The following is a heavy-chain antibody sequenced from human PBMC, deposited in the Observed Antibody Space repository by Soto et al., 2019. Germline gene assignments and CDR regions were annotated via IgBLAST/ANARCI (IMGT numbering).Heavy chain of an antibody. D-gene: IGHD2-2*03. J-gene: IGHJ6*02. Sequence: SETLSLTCTVSGDTISSTRWWSWVRLSPGKGLEWIGVIYYPERTNYNPSLQSRVTISADKSNNEFSLRLSSVTAADTAVYYCARLNGYCVSTGCHGYNGMDVWGQGTTVTVSS. V-gene: IGHV4-4*02. CDR2: IYYPERT. CDR3: ARLNGYCVSTGCHGYNGMDV. CDR1: GDTISSTRW.